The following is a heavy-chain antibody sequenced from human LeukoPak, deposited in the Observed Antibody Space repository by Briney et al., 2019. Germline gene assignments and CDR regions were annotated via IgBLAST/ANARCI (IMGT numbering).Heavy chain of an antibody. V-gene: IGHV4-4*07. Sequence: SETLSLTCTVSGGSMSSYYWSWIRQPAGKGLEWIGRIYTSGSTNYNPSLKSRVTMSVDTSKNQFSLKLSSVTAADTAVYYCARDYYGSGSYYNSGVYFDYWGQGTLVTVSS. D-gene: IGHD3-10*01. CDR3: ARDYYGSGSYYNSGVYFDY. CDR2: IYTSGST. CDR1: GGSMSSYY. J-gene: IGHJ4*02.